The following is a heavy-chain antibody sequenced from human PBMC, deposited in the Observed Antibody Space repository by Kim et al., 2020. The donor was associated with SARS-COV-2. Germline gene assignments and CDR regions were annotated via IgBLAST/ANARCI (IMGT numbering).Heavy chain of an antibody. D-gene: IGHD3-22*01. V-gene: IGHV3-23*01. J-gene: IGHJ4*02. CDR2: ISGSGGST. Sequence: GGSLRLSCAASGFTFSSYAMSWVRQAPGKGLEWVSAISGSGGSTYYADSVKGRFTISRDNSKNTLYLQMNSLRAEDTAVYYCANGYYYDSSGISGPGDYWGQGTLVTVSS. CDR3: ANGYYYDSSGISGPGDY. CDR1: GFTFSSYA.